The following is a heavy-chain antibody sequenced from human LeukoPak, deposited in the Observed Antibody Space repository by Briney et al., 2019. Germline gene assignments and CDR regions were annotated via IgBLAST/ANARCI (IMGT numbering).Heavy chain of an antibody. CDR3: AKDFGLRYFDSADY. D-gene: IGHD3-9*01. CDR2: ISWNSGSI. V-gene: IGHV3-9*01. Sequence: GRSLRLSCAASGFTFDDYAMHWVRQAPGKGLEWVSGISWNSGSIGYADSVKGRFTISRDNAKNSLYLQMNSLRAEDTALYYCAKDFGLRYFDSADYWGQGTLVTVSS. CDR1: GFTFDDYA. J-gene: IGHJ4*02.